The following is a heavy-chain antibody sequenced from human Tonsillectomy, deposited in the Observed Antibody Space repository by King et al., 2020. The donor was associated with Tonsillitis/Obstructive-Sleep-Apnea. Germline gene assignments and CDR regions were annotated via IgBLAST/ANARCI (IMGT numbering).Heavy chain of an antibody. J-gene: IGHJ4*02. CDR1: GGSISSSTYY. CDR3: ARPYYYDSSGDYY. Sequence: QLQESGPGLVKPSETLSLTCAVSGGSISSSTYYWGWIRQPPGKGLEWIGSIYYSGSTYYNPSLKSRVTISVDTSKNQFSLKLSSVTAADTAVYYCARPYYYDSSGDYYWGQGTLVTVSS. D-gene: IGHD3-22*01. V-gene: IGHV4-39*01. CDR2: IYYSGST.